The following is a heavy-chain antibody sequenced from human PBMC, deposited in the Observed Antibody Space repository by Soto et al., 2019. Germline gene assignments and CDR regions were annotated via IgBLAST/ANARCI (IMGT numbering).Heavy chain of an antibody. V-gene: IGHV4-59*01. Sequence: SETLSLTCTVSGGSISSYYWSWIRQPPGKGLEWIGYIYYSGSTNYNPSLKSRVTISVDTSKNQFSLKLSSVTAADPAVYYCARGDDILTGYSLGYWGQGTLVTVSS. CDR3: ARGDDILTGYSLGY. J-gene: IGHJ4*02. D-gene: IGHD3-9*01. CDR2: IYYSGST. CDR1: GGSISSYY.